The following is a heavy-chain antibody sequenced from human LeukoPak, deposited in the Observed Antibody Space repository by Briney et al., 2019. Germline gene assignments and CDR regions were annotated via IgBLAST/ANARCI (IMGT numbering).Heavy chain of an antibody. CDR2: INHSGNT. D-gene: IGHD1-1*01. CDR1: GGSFCSYY. Sequence: PSETLSLTCAVYGGSFCSYYWSWIRQPPGEGLEWIGEINHSGNTYYNPPPKSRATVSFDTSKHQFSLELNSMICAVTAVYYCASKYNFGENWGQGTLVTVSS. V-gene: IGHV4-34*01. CDR3: ASKYNFGEN. J-gene: IGHJ4*02.